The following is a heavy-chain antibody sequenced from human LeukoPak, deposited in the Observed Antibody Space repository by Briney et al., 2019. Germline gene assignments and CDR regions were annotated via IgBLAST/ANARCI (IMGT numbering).Heavy chain of an antibody. D-gene: IGHD3-16*01. V-gene: IGHV1-2*02. CDR3: ARLINGGRAFDI. Sequence: ASVKVSCKASGGTFSSYAISWVRRAPGQGLEWMGGITPNNGGTNYAQNLQGRVTITRDTSMSTAYMELSSLRSDDTAVYYCARLINGGRAFDIWGQGTVVTVSS. CDR2: ITPNNGGT. CDR1: GGTFSSYA. J-gene: IGHJ3*02.